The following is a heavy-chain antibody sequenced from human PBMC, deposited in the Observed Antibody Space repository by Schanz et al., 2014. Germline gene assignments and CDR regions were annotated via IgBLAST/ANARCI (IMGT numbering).Heavy chain of an antibody. CDR2: ISVYTGNT. D-gene: IGHD3-9*01. Sequence: QVQLVQSGAEVKKPGASVRVSCKASGYTFTTYAMSWVRQAPGQGLEWVGWISVYTGNTKYGQKVQGRVTMTADTSTNTAYMELRSLRSDDTAVDYCAKAEYDSLTDSYSRLDPWGQGTLVTVSS. CDR1: GYTFTTYA. V-gene: IGHV1-18*01. CDR3: AKAEYDSLTDSYSRLDP. J-gene: IGHJ5*02.